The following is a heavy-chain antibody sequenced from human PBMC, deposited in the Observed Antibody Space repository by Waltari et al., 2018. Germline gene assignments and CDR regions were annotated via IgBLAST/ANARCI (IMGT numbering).Heavy chain of an antibody. Sequence: QVQLVESGGGVVQPGRSLRLSCVVSGFSLSIYGMHWARQAPGAGLGWVAIIPSDRGSIYYADSVKGRFTVSRDNSANTLYLEMSSLRVEDTAVYYCARDLSGRFDPWGQGVLVTVSS. CDR2: IPSDRGSI. J-gene: IGHJ5*02. D-gene: IGHD2-15*01. CDR1: GFSLSIYG. CDR3: ARDLSGRFDP. V-gene: IGHV3-30*03.